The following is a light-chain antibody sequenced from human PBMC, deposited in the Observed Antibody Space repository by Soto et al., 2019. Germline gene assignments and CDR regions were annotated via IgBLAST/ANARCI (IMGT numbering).Light chain of an antibody. J-gene: IGKJ1*01. CDR1: QSVSGN. Sequence: EVVMTQSPGTLSVSPGERASLPCRASQSVSGNLAWYQQTPGQAPRLLIHGASTRATGIPARFSGSGSGTEFTLTISSLQSEDFAFYYCQQYNDWPRTFGQGTKVDIK. CDR2: GAS. V-gene: IGKV3-15*01. CDR3: QQYNDWPRT.